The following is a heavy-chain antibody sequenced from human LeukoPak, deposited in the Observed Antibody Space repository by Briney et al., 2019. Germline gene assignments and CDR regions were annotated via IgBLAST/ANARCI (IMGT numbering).Heavy chain of an antibody. Sequence: GGSLRLSCAASGFTFSSYAMSGVRQAPGKGLQWVSALSGSGLSTYYADSVKGRFTISRDNSKNTLYLQMNSLRAADPAVYYCAKGGESSSWLFDYWGQGTLVPVSS. CDR2: LSGSGLST. V-gene: IGHV3-23*01. CDR3: AKGGESSSWLFDY. D-gene: IGHD6-13*01. CDR1: GFTFSSYA. J-gene: IGHJ4*02.